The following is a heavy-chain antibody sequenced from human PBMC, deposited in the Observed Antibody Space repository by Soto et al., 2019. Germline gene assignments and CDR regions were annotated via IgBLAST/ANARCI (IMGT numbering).Heavy chain of an antibody. J-gene: IGHJ4*02. CDR2: VAFISNT. Sequence: PGGSLRLSCVASGFSFSDYSMTWMRQAPGGGLDFVAFISNTNYAQNLQGRVTMTTDTSTSTAYMELRSLRSDDTAVYYCARGNTYYYDSGSVTSFIRFDHWGQGTQVTVSS. CDR1: GFSFSDYS. V-gene: IGHV1-18*04. CDR3: ARGNTYYYDSGSVTSFIRFDH. D-gene: IGHD3-10*01.